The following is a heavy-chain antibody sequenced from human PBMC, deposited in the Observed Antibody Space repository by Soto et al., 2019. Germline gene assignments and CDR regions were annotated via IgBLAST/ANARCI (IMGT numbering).Heavy chain of an antibody. D-gene: IGHD5-18*01. J-gene: IGHJ4*02. CDR1: GYTLLTYA. Sequence: QVQLVQSGAEEKKPGASEKVSCKASGYTLLTYAIYWVRQAPGQRLDWMGWINPGNGNTKYSQKFQGRVTITRDTSASTAYMELSSLRSEDTAVYYCARGVGYSYGSYLDCWGQGTLVTVSS. V-gene: IGHV1-3*05. CDR3: ARGVGYSYGSYLDC. CDR2: INPGNGNT.